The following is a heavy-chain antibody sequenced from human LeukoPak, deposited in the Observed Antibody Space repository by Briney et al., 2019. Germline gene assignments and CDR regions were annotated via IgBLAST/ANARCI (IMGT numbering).Heavy chain of an antibody. CDR3: ARQRFGMDV. V-gene: IGHV4-59*08. CDR2: IYYSGST. CDR1: GGSISSYY. Sequence: SETMSLTCTVSGGSISSYYWSWIRQPPGKGLEWIGYIYYSGSTNYNPSLKSRVTISVDTSKNQFSLKLSSVTAADTAVYYCARQRFGMDVWGKGTTVTVSS. J-gene: IGHJ6*04.